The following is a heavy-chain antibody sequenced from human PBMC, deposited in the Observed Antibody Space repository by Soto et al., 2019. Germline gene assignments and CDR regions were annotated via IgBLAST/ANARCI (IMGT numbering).Heavy chain of an antibody. CDR2: IYYSGST. CDR1: GGSISSYY. Sequence: SETLSLTCTVSGGSISSYYWSWIRQPPGKGLEWIGYIYYSGSTNYNPSLKSRVTISVDTSKNQFSLKLSSVTAADTAVYYCARSRLSIAAAGTWFDPWGQGTLVTVSS. D-gene: IGHD6-13*01. V-gene: IGHV4-59*01. CDR3: ARSRLSIAAAGTWFDP. J-gene: IGHJ5*02.